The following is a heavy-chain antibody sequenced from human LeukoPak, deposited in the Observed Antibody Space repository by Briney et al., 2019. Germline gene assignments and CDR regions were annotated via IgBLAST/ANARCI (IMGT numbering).Heavy chain of an antibody. V-gene: IGHV4-59*08. CDR1: GGSISSYY. Sequence: SETLSLTCTVSGGSISSYYWSWIRQPPGQGLEWIGYIYYSGSTNYNPSLKSRVTISVDTSKNQFSLKLSSVTAADTAVYYCARTSTVTRRVYFDYWGQGILVTVSS. CDR3: ARTSTVTRRVYFDY. CDR2: IYYSGST. J-gene: IGHJ4*02. D-gene: IGHD4-17*01.